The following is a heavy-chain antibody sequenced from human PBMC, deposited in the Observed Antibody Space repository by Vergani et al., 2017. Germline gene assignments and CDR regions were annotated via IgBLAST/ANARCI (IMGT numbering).Heavy chain of an antibody. D-gene: IGHD6-6*01. CDR2: ISWNSGSI. Sequence: VQLVESGGGVVQPGRSLRLSCAASGFTFDDYAMHWVRQAPGKGLEWVSGISWNSGSIGYADSVKGRFTISRDNAKNSLYLQMNSLRAEDTALYYCAKDMSKQLVPRQGGLDYWGQGTLVTVSS. CDR3: AKDMSKQLVPRQGGLDY. CDR1: GFTFDDYA. V-gene: IGHV3-9*01. J-gene: IGHJ4*02.